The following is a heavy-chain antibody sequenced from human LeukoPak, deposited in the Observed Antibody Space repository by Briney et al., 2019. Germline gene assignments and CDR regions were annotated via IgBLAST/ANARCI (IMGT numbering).Heavy chain of an antibody. J-gene: IGHJ4*02. V-gene: IGHV3-33*06. CDR2: IWYDGSSK. Sequence: GGSLRLSCAASGFTFSSYAMHWVRQAPGKGLQWVAVIWYDGSSKYYADSVKGRFTISRNNSKNTLYLQMNSLRAEDTAVYYCAKKVPANWGSYFDYWGQGTLVTVSS. D-gene: IGHD7-27*01. CDR3: AKKVPANWGSYFDY. CDR1: GFTFSSYA.